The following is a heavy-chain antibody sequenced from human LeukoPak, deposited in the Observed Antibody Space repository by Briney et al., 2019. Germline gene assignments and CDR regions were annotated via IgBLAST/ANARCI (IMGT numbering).Heavy chain of an antibody. CDR3: ASSCSSTSCYGYYYYYGMDV. V-gene: IGHV1-46*01. CDR1: GYTFTSYY. Sequence: ASVKVSCTASGYTFTSYYMHWVRQAPGQGLEWMGIINPSGGSTSYAQKFQGRVTMTRDTSTSTVYMELSSLRSEDTAVYYCASSCSSTSCYGYYYYYGMDVWGQGTTVTVSS. D-gene: IGHD2-2*01. J-gene: IGHJ6*02. CDR2: INPSGGST.